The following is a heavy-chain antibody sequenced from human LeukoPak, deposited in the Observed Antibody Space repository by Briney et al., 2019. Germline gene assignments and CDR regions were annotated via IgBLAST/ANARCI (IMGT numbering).Heavy chain of an antibody. CDR3: ARDIAAAGKQSYYYYGMDV. CDR2: ISAYNGNT. Sequence: ASVKVSCKASGYTFTSYGISWVRQAPGQGLEWMGWISAYNGNTNYAQKLQGRVTMTTDTSTSTAYVELRSLRSDDTAVYYCARDIAAAGKQSYYYYGMDVWGQGTTVTVSS. CDR1: GYTFTSYG. J-gene: IGHJ6*02. D-gene: IGHD6-13*01. V-gene: IGHV1-18*01.